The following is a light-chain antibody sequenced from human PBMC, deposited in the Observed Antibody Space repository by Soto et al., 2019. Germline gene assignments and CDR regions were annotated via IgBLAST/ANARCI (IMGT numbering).Light chain of an antibody. V-gene: IGLV2-18*02. J-gene: IGLJ1*01. CDR1: SSDVGSYNR. Sequence: QSVLTQPPSVSGSPGQSVTISCTGTSSDVGSYNRVSWYQQPPGTAPKLMIYEVNNRPSGVPDRFSGSKSGNTASLTITGLQAGDEADYYCNSYTSSTTYVFGTGTKVPV. CDR2: EVN. CDR3: NSYTSSTTYV.